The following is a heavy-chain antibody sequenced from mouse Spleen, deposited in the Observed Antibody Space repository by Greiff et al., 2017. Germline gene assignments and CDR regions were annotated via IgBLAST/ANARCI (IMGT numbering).Heavy chain of an antibody. Sequence: VQLQQSGPELVKPGDSVKISCKASGYSFTGYFMNWVMQSHGKSLEWIGRINPYNGDTFYNQKFKGKATLTVDKSSSTAHMELRSLTSEDSAVYYCARWDFITTVVGSGFAYWGQGTLVTVSA. D-gene: IGHD1-1*01. V-gene: IGHV1-20*01. J-gene: IGHJ3*01. CDR1: GYSFTGYF. CDR2: INPYNGDT. CDR3: ARWDFITTVVGSGFAY.